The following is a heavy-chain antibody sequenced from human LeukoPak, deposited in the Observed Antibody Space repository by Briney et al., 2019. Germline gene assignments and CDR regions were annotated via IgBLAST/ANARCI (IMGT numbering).Heavy chain of an antibody. V-gene: IGHV3-64D*06. CDR2: ISINGDNT. CDR3: GRGTGY. Sequence: GVSLRLSCSVSGFTFSPYVMLWVRQAPGKGLEYVSDISINGDNTYYADSAKGRYTISRDNSKNTLYLQMSSLRADDTGVYYCGRGTGYWGQGTLVTVSS. J-gene: IGHJ4*02. CDR1: GFTFSPYV.